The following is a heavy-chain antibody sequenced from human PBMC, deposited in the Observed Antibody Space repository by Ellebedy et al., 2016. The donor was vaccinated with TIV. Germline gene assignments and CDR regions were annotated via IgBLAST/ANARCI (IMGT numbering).Heavy chain of an antibody. CDR2: FSSSGTYR. CDR3: ARGSGDLPFDY. J-gene: IGHJ4*02. D-gene: IGHD4-17*01. V-gene: IGHV3-21*01. CDR1: GFTFSSYS. Sequence: GESLKISCAASGFTFSSYSMNWVRQAPGKGLEWVSCFSSSGTYRYYADSLKGRFTISRDSAKNSLYLQMNSLRAEETAVYYCARGSGDLPFDYWGQGTLVTVSS.